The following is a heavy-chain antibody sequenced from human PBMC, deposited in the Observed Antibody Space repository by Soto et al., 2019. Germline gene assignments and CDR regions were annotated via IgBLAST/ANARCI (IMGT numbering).Heavy chain of an antibody. J-gene: IGHJ6*02. CDR3: AKDPYYYYYAMDV. V-gene: IGHV3-30*18. Sequence: QVQLVESGGGVVQPGRSLRLSCAASGFTFSSYGMHWVRQAPGKGLEWVAVISYDGSNKYYADSVKGRFTISRDNSKNTLYLQMNSLRAEDTAVYYCAKDPYYYYYAMDVWGQGTTVTVSS. CDR1: GFTFSSYG. CDR2: ISYDGSNK.